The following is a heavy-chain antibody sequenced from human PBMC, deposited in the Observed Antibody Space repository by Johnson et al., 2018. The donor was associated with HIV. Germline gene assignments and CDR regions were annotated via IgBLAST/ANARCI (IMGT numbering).Heavy chain of an antibody. CDR1: GFTFDDYA. CDR2: ISWNGGSA. CDR3: ARKDDTNAFDI. Sequence: EVQLVESGGAVVQPGGSLRLSCAASGFTFDDYAMSWVRQAPGKGLEWVSGISWNGGSADYADSVKGRFTTSRDNAKNSLYLQMSSLRAEDTAVYYCARKDDTNAFDIWGQGTMVTVSS. J-gene: IGHJ3*02. D-gene: IGHD3-22*01. V-gene: IGHV3-20*04.